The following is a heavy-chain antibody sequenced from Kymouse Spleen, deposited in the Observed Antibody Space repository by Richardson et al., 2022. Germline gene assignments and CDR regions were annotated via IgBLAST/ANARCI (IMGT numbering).Heavy chain of an antibody. J-gene: IGHJ5*02. CDR3: ARHVYGSGSYYNLDP. CDR1: GGSISSSSYY. V-gene: IGHV4-39*01. Sequence: QLQLQESGPGLVKPSETLSLTCTVSGGSISSSSYYWGWIRQPPGKGLEWIGSIYYSGSTYYNPSLKSRVTISVDTSKNQFSLKLSSVTAADTAVYYCARHVYGSGSYYNLDPWGQGTLVTVSS. CDR2: IYYSGST. D-gene: IGHD3-10*01.